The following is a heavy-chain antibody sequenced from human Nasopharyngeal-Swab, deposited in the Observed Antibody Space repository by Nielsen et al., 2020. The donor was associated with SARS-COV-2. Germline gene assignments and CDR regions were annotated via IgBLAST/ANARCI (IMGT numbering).Heavy chain of an antibody. CDR1: GFTFSSYA. CDR3: AKDQGGSSWYGGAYYYYGMDV. Sequence: GESLKISCAASGFTFSSYAMSWVRQAPGKGLEWVSAISGSGGSTYYADSVKGRFTISRDNSKNTLYLQMNGLRAEDTAVYYCAKDQGGSSWYGGAYYYYGMDVWGQGTSVTVSS. D-gene: IGHD6-13*01. J-gene: IGHJ6*02. V-gene: IGHV3-23*01. CDR2: ISGSGGST.